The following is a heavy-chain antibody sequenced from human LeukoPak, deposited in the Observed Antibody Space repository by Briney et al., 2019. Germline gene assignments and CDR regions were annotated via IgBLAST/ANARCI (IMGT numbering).Heavy chain of an antibody. V-gene: IGHV3-23*01. CDR1: GFSFSSYW. Sequence: VGSLRLSCAASGFSFSSYWMTWVRQKPGRGLEWVSASGSGGSTQYADSVKGRFTISRDNSKNTLYLQMNFLRAEDTAVYYCARGISNYVGSHGSQGLDYWGQGTLVTVSS. J-gene: IGHJ4*02. CDR3: ARGISNYVGSHGSQGLDY. CDR2: SGSGGST. D-gene: IGHD4-11*01.